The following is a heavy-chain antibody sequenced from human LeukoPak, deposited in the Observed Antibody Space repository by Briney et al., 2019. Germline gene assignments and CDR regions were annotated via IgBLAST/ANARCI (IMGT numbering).Heavy chain of an antibody. CDR2: IYTSEGT. J-gene: IGHJ6*02. Sequence: SETLSLTCSVSGGSISSYYWSWIRQPAGKGLEWIGRIYTSEGTNYNPSLKSRVTMSADTSKNQLSLKLSFVTAADTAVYYCARDLQLLCSGINCSYGMDAWGRGTTVTVSS. CDR1: GGSISSYY. V-gene: IGHV4-4*07. D-gene: IGHD2-15*01. CDR3: ARDLQLLCSGINCSYGMDA.